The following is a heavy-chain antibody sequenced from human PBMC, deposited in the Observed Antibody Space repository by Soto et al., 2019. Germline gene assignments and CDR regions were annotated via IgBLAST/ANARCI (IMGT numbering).Heavy chain of an antibody. CDR1: GGSFSGYY. D-gene: IGHD2-2*01. J-gene: IGHJ6*03. CDR2: INHSGST. V-gene: IGHV4-34*01. CDR3: ARVGVPAAIDYYYXDV. Sequence: SETLSLTCAVYGGSFSGYYWSWIRQPPGKGLEWIGEINHSGSTNYNPSLKSRVTISVDTSKNQFPLKLSSVTAADTAVYYCARVGVPAAIDYYYXDVXGKGTTVT.